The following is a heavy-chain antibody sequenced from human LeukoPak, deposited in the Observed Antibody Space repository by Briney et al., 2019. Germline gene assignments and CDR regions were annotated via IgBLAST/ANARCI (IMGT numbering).Heavy chain of an antibody. D-gene: IGHD2-8*02. J-gene: IGHJ4*02. CDR1: GFTVSSIY. Sequence: GGSLRLSCAASGFTVSSIYMSWVRQAPGKGLEWVSVIDSGGTTNYADSVTGRFTISRDNSKNTLYLQMNSLRAEDTAVYYCARGLVADYWGQGTLVTVSS. CDR3: ARGLVADY. CDR2: IDSGGTT. V-gene: IGHV3-66*01.